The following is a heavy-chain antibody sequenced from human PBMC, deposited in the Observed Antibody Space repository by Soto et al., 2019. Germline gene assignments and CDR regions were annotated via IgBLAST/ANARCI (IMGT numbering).Heavy chain of an antibody. CDR1: GGSFSGYY. J-gene: IGHJ4*02. CDR3: ARGLDYGGNFDY. V-gene: IGHV4-34*01. CDR2: INHSGST. D-gene: IGHD4-17*01. Sequence: SETLSLTCAVYGGSFSGYYWSWIRQPPGKGLEWIGEINHSGSTNYNPSLKSRVTISVDTSKNQFSLKLSSVTAADTAVYYCARGLDYGGNFDYWGQGTLVTVSS.